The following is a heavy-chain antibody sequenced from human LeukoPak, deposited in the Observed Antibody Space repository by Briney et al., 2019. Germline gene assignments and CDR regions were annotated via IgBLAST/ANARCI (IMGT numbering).Heavy chain of an antibody. Sequence: SETLPLTCAVSGGTFSGYYWSWIRQPPGKGLEWIGEINHSGSTNYNPSLKSRVTISVDTSKRQFSMKMSSVTAADTAVYYCARLPETIALGYAIYIWGEGKTLTVS. CDR3: ARLPETIALGYAIYI. CDR1: GGTFSGYY. J-gene: IGHJ3*02. D-gene: IGHD4/OR15-4a*01. CDR2: INHSGST. V-gene: IGHV4-34*01.